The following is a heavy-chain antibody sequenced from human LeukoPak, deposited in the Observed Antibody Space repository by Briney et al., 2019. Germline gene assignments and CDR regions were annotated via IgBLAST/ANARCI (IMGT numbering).Heavy chain of an antibody. CDR2: IYHSGST. CDR1: GYSISSGYY. CDR3: ARVRQLVQDFDY. D-gene: IGHD6-13*01. J-gene: IGHJ4*02. V-gene: IGHV4-38-2*02. Sequence: SETLSLTCTVSGYSISSGYYWGWIRQPPGKGLEWIGSIYHSGSTYYNPSLKSRVAISVDTSKNHFSLKLSSVTAADTAVYYCARVRQLVQDFDYWGQGTLVTVSS.